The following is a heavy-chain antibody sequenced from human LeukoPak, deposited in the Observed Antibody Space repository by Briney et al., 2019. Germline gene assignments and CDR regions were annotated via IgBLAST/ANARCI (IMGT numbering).Heavy chain of an antibody. CDR1: GFTVSSNY. CDR2: IYSDGST. D-gene: IGHD3-10*01. V-gene: IGHV3-66*01. CDR3: ARVTFNYFGSGDAFDI. J-gene: IGHJ3*02. Sequence: GGSLRLSCAASGFTVSSNYMSWVRQAPWKGLEGVSIIYSDGSTYYADSVKGRFTISRDNSKNTLYLQMNSLRAEDTAVYYCARVTFNYFGSGDAFDIWGQGTMVTVSS.